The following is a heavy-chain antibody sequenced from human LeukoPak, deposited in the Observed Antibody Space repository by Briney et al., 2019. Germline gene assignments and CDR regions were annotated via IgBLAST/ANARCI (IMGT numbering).Heavy chain of an antibody. J-gene: IGHJ4*02. Sequence: SVKVSXKASGGTFSSYTISWVRQAPGQGLEWMGRIIPILGIADYAQKFQGRVTITADKSTSTAYMELSSLRSEDTAVYYCAVGGVVPAAISWGRAGYWGQGTLVTVSS. CDR3: AVGGVVPAAISWGRAGY. D-gene: IGHD2-2*01. CDR2: IIPILGIA. V-gene: IGHV1-69*02. CDR1: GGTFSSYT.